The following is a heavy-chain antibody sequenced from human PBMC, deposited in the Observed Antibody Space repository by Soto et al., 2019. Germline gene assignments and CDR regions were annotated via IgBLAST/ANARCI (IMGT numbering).Heavy chain of an antibody. CDR3: ASGGDYYGSGTEFSPYYYYYYGMDV. V-gene: IGHV4-39*01. D-gene: IGHD3-10*01. CDR1: GGSISSSSYY. CDR2: IYYSGST. J-gene: IGHJ6*02. Sequence: SETLSLTCTVSGGSISSSSYYWGWIRQPPGKGLEWIGSIYYSGSTYYNPSLKSRVTISVDTSKNQFSLKLSSVTAADTAVYYCASGGDYYGSGTEFSPYYYYYYGMDVWGQGTTATVSS.